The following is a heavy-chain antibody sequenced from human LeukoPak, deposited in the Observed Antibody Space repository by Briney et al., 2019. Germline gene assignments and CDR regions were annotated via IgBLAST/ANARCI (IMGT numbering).Heavy chain of an antibody. V-gene: IGHV4-31*03. CDR3: ARMRNDLLTGYDYYFDY. D-gene: IGHD3-9*01. Sequence: SETLSFTCTVSGGSINSGAYFWSWIRQHPGKGLEWIGYIYSSGGTYYNPSLKSRVTISVDTSKSHFSLKLSSVTAADTAVYYCARMRNDLLTGYDYYFDYWGQGTLVTVSS. CDR1: GGSINSGAYF. J-gene: IGHJ4*02. CDR2: IYSSGGT.